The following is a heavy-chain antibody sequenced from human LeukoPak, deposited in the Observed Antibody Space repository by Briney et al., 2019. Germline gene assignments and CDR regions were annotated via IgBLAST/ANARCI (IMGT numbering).Heavy chain of an antibody. Sequence: ASVKVSCKASGGTFSSYAISWVRQAPGQGLEWMGGIIPIFGTANYAQKFQGRVTITADESTSTAYMELSSLRSEDTAVYYCARDSRRGYCSSTSCQPQYNWFDPWGQGTLVTVSS. CDR1: GGTFSSYA. J-gene: IGHJ5*02. CDR3: ARDSRRGYCSSTSCQPQYNWFDP. V-gene: IGHV1-69*13. CDR2: IIPIFGTA. D-gene: IGHD2-2*01.